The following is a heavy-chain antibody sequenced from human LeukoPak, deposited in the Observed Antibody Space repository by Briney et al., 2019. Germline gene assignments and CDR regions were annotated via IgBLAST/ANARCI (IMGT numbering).Heavy chain of an antibody. Sequence: PGGSLRLSCAASGFTFSSYGMHWVRQAPGKGLEWVAFIRYDGSNKYYADSVKGRFTISRDNSKNTLYLQMNSLRAEDTAVYYSAKKAVTANYYYYYMDVWGKGTTVTVSS. CDR2: IRYDGSNK. V-gene: IGHV3-30*02. CDR3: AKKAVTANYYYYYMDV. CDR1: GFTFSSYG. J-gene: IGHJ6*03. D-gene: IGHD4-11*01.